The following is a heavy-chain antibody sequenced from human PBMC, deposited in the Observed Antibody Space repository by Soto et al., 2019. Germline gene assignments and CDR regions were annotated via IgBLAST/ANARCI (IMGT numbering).Heavy chain of an antibody. CDR3: AKEATVVTSIYYYYGMDV. V-gene: IGHV3-30*18. CDR2: ISYDGSNK. J-gene: IGHJ6*02. D-gene: IGHD2-21*02. CDR1: GFTFSSYG. Sequence: GGSLRLSCAASGFTFSSYGMHWVRQAPGKGLEWVAVISYDGSNKYYADSVKGRFTISRDNSKNTLYLQMNSLRAEDTAVYYCAKEATVVTSIYYYYGMDVWGQGTTVTVSS.